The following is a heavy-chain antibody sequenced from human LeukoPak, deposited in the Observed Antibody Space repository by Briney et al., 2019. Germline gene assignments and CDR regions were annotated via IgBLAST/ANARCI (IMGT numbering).Heavy chain of an antibody. J-gene: IGHJ4*02. CDR1: GVSISSSGHY. CDR2: IYNSEST. Sequence: SETLSLTCTVSGVSISSSGHYWGWISQSPGKGLEWIGSIYNSESTYYNPSFKSRVTISVDTSKNHFSLKLSSVTAADTAVYYCARQANYYDSSIYTYWGQGTLVTVSS. CDR3: ARQANYYDSSIYTY. V-gene: IGHV4-39*01. D-gene: IGHD3-22*01.